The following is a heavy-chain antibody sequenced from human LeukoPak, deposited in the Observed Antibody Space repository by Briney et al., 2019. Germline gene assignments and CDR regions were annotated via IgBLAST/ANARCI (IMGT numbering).Heavy chain of an antibody. CDR1: GYTFTGYY. J-gene: IGHJ4*02. D-gene: IGHD3-22*01. Sequence: ASVKVSCKASGYTFTGYYMHWVRQAPGQGLEWMGWISAYNGNTNYAQKLQGRVTMTTDTSTSTAYMELRSLRPDDTAVYYCARDLGTYYYDSSGYYFDYWGQGTLVTVSS. V-gene: IGHV1-18*04. CDR3: ARDLGTYYYDSSGYYFDY. CDR2: ISAYNGNT.